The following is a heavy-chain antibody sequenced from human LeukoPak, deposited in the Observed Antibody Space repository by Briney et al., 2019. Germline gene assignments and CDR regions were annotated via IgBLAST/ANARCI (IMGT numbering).Heavy chain of an antibody. CDR3: ARQLGGWYGPNFDY. Sequence: SETLSLTCTVSGGSISSSSYYWGWIRQPPGKGLEWIGSIYYSGSTYYNPSLKSRATISVDTSKNQFSLKLSSVTAADTAVYYCARQLGGWYGPNFDYWGQGTLVTVSS. CDR1: GGSISSSSYY. CDR2: IYYSGST. V-gene: IGHV4-39*01. J-gene: IGHJ4*02. D-gene: IGHD6-19*01.